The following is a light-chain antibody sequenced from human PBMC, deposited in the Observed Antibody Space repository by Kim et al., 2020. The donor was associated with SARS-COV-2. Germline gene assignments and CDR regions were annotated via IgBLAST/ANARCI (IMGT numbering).Light chain of an antibody. J-gene: IGLJ3*02. CDR2: GKY. CDR1: SLRKYY. V-gene: IGLV3-19*01. CDR3: SSRDSSGGHVG. Sequence: SSELTQDPAVSVALGQTVRLTCQGDSLRKYYATWYQQRPGQAPTLVLYGKYDRPSGIPDRFSGSASGNTASLTITGAQAEDEADYYCSSRDSSGGHVGFG.